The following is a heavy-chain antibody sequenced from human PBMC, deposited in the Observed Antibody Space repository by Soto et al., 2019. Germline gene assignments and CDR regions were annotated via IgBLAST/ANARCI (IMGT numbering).Heavy chain of an antibody. J-gene: IGHJ6*03. CDR2: INSDGSST. Sequence: EVQLVESGGGLVQPGGSLRLSCAASGFTLSSYWMHWVRQDPGKGLVWVSRINSDGSSTSYADSVKGRFTISRDNAKNTLYLQINILRAEDTAVYYCARDAYYDFCSRLSHYYYYYMDVWGKGTTVTVSS. D-gene: IGHD3-3*01. CDR1: GFTLSSYW. V-gene: IGHV3-74*01. CDR3: ARDAYYDFCSRLSHYYYYYMDV.